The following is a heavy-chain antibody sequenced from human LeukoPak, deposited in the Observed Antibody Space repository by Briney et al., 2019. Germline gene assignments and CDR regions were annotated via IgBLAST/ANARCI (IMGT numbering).Heavy chain of an antibody. CDR1: GFTFSAHW. CDR3: ARDKSQWELLESYYGMDV. V-gene: IGHV3-74*01. Sequence: GGSLRLSCAASGFTFSAHWMHWVRQAPGKGLAWVSRISGDGTTTAYAESVKGRLTISRDNAKNSLYLQMNSLRAEDTAVYYCARDKSQWELLESYYGMDVWGQGTTVTVSS. J-gene: IGHJ6*02. D-gene: IGHD1-26*01. CDR2: ISGDGTTT.